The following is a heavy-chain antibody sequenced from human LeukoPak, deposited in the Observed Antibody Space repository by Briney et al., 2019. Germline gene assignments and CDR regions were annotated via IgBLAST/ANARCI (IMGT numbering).Heavy chain of an antibody. CDR3: TLLLWFGEFTREAFDI. J-gene: IGHJ3*02. D-gene: IGHD3-10*01. Sequence: PGGSLRLSCAASGFTFSTYAMSWVRQAPGKGLEWVSAISGSGGSTYYADSVKGRFTISRDNSKNTLYLQMNSLRAEDTAVYYCTLLLWFGEFTREAFDIWGQGTMVTVSS. V-gene: IGHV3-23*01. CDR2: ISGSGGST. CDR1: GFTFSTYA.